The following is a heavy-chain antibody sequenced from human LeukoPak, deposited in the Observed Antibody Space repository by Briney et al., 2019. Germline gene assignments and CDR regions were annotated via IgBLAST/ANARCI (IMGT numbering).Heavy chain of an antibody. Sequence: GGSLRLSCAASGFTFSSYAMSWVRQAPGKGLEWVSAISGSGGSTYYADSVKGRFTISRDNSKNTLYLQMTSLRAEDTAVYYCAKYGPSMTTVTTDFDYWGQGTLVTVSS. J-gene: IGHJ4*02. D-gene: IGHD4-11*01. CDR3: AKYGPSMTTVTTDFDY. CDR2: ISGSGGST. V-gene: IGHV3-23*01. CDR1: GFTFSSYA.